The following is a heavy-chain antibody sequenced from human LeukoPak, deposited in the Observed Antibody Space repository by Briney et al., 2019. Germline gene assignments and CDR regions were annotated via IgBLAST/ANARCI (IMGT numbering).Heavy chain of an antibody. J-gene: IGHJ4*02. Sequence: ASVKVSCKASGYTFTSYGISWVRQAPGQGLEWMGWISAYNGNTNYAQKLQGRVTMTTDTSTSTAYMELRSLRSDDTAVYYCARDGELYYYESSGHFDYWGQGTLVTVSS. CDR3: ARDGELYYYESSGHFDY. V-gene: IGHV1-18*01. CDR1: GYTFTSYG. D-gene: IGHD3-22*01. CDR2: ISAYNGNT.